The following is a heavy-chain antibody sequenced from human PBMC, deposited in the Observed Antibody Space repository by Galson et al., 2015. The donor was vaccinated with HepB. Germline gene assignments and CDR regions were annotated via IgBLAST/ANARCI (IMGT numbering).Heavy chain of an antibody. CDR2: IYTTGST. CDR1: GGSINSGSYY. Sequence: TLSLTCTVSGGSINSGSYYWNWIRQPAGKGLEWIGRIYTTGSTNYNPSLKSRVTMSLDTSKNQFSLELSSVTAADTAVYYCARAPYSSGRYYFDYWGQGTLVTVSS. CDR3: ARAPYSSGRYYFDY. D-gene: IGHD6-19*01. J-gene: IGHJ4*02. V-gene: IGHV4-61*02.